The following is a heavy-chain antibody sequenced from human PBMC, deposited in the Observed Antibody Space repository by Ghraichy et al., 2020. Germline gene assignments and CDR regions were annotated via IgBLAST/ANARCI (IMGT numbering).Heavy chain of an antibody. CDR1: GFSFSRSA. CDR3: AKCASRDEGSDY. V-gene: IGHV3-21*06. Sequence: GGSLRLSCAASGFSFSRSAMNWVRQAPGKGLEWVASITAARHTTFYADSMKGRFTISRDNAKSTLYLQISSLRVEDTGLYFYAKCASRDEGSDYWGQGTLLTVSS. CDR2: ITAARHTT. D-gene: IGHD2-15*01. J-gene: IGHJ4*02.